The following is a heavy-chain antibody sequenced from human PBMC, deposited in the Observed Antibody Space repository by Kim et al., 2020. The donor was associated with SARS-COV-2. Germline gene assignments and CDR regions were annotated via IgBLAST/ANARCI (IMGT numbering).Heavy chain of an antibody. CDR1: GFIFSNAG. CDR2: IWIDGDDQ. D-gene: IGHD7-27*01. Sequence: GGSLRLSCTASGFIFSNAGMRWVRQAPGERLECVEGIWIDGDDQYYEDAGKGRLLISRDNAKNTLSLQMNSLRVDDTAVYYCARDDLLGKPGQFDPWGQGTLVLVAS. J-gene: IGHJ5*02. CDR3: ARDDLLGKPGQFDP. V-gene: IGHV3-33*01.